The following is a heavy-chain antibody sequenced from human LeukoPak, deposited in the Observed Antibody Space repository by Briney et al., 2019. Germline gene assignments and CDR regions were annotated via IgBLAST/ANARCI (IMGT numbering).Heavy chain of an antibody. CDR1: GFTLSDHY. Sequence: GGSLRLSCAASGFTLSDHYMDWVRQAPGKGLEWVGRSRNKGNSYSTDYAASVKGRSTISRDDSKNSLYLQMTSLKTDDTAVYYCARVWMATIKDSCDIWGQGTMVTVSP. J-gene: IGHJ3*02. V-gene: IGHV3-72*01. CDR2: SRNKGNSYST. D-gene: IGHD5-24*01. CDR3: ARVWMATIKDSCDI.